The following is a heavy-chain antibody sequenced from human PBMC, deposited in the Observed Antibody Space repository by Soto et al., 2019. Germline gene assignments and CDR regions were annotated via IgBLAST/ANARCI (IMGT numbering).Heavy chain of an antibody. CDR2: ISYDASTK. D-gene: IGHD5-18*01. V-gene: IGHV3-30*03. Sequence: QVQLVESGGGMVQPGRSLRLSCAASGFTFNSYAMHWVRQAPGKGLEWVAVISYDASTKYYADSVKGRFTISRDNSKNTLYLQMNSLRAEDTAVYYCATNSYGYVSTYYFDYWGQGTLVTVSS. CDR3: ATNSYGYVSTYYFDY. J-gene: IGHJ4*02. CDR1: GFTFNSYA.